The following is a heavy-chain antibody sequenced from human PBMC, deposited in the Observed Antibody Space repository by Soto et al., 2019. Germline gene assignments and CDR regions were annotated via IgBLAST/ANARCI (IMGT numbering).Heavy chain of an antibody. CDR3: ARVVTMVRGEGYYYGMDV. CDR2: ISAYNGNT. V-gene: IGHV1-18*01. CDR1: GYTFTSYG. Sequence: QVQLVQSGAEVKKPGASVKVSCKASGYTFTSYGISWVRQAPGQGLEWMGWISAYNGNTNYAQKLQGRVTMTTDTTTSTAYMELRRLRSDDTAVYYCARVVTMVRGEGYYYGMDVWGQGTTVTVSS. D-gene: IGHD3-10*01. J-gene: IGHJ6*02.